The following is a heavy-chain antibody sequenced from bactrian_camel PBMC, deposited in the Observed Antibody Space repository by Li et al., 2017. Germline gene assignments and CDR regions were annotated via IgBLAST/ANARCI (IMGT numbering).Heavy chain of an antibody. V-gene: IGHV3S54*01. J-gene: IGHJ4*01. CDR1: GYSDGC. CDR2: IVTLGGTT. Sequence: HVQLVESGGDSVQAGQSLRLSCVASGYSDGCMGWFRQAPGKEREGVAVIVTLGGTTYYDDSVTGRFTISQDNAKKTTFLQMDQLKTEDTAIYYCVADERPWGGDWYAPYNYKYWGQGTQVTVS. CDR3: VADERPWGGDWYAPYNYKY. D-gene: IGHD6*01.